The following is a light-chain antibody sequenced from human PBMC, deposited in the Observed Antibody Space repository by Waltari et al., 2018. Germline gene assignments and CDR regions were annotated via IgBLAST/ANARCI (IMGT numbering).Light chain of an antibody. CDR2: DAS. CDR1: QSVSSA. CDR3: QQRSGWFT. V-gene: IGKV3-11*01. J-gene: IGKJ3*01. Sequence: EIVLTQSPATLSLSPGERATLSCRASQSVSSALAWYQQKPGQSPRLLIYDASNRAAGIPARFSGSGSGTDFTLTISRLEPEDFAVYYCQQRSGWFTFGPGTKVDIK.